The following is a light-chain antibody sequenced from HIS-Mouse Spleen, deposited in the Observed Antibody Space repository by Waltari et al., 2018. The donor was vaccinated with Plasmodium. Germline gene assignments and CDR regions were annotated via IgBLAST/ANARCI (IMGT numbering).Light chain of an antibody. CDR2: NVS. CDR3: SSYTSSSTLNSV. J-gene: IGLJ1*01. V-gene: IGLV2-14*03. CDR1: SSDVGGYNY. Sequence: QSALTQPASVSGSPGQSITISCTGTSSDVGGYNYVSWYQQHPGKAPKLMIYNVSNRPSVFANRFSGSKSGNTPSLTISGLQAEDEADYYCSSYTSSSTLNSVFGTGTKVTVL.